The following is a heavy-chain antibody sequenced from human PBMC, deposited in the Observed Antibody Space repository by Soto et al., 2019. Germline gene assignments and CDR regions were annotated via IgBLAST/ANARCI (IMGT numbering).Heavy chain of an antibody. CDR2: IIPIFGTA. D-gene: IGHD4-17*01. J-gene: IGHJ5*02. CDR3: AGSPPRGVTTGRWFDP. CDR1: GGTFSSYA. V-gene: IGHV1-69*01. Sequence: QVQLVQSGAEVKKPGSSVKVSCKASGGTFSSYAISWVRQAPGPGLEWMGGIIPIFGTANYAQKFQGRVTITAGESTSSADRGLGSLRSEDTAVYYCAGSPPRGVTTGRWFDPWGQGTLVTVSS.